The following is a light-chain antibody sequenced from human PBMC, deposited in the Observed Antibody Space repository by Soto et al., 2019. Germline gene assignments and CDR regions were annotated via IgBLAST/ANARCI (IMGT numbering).Light chain of an antibody. J-gene: IGKJ1*01. V-gene: IGKV3-20*01. CDR2: GTS. CDR1: QSVSSSF. CDR3: QQYGSSTWT. Sequence: EIVLTQSPGTLSLSPGGRATLSCRASQSVSSSFLAWYQRKPGQAPSLLIYGTSSRATGIPDRFSGSGSGTDFTLTISRLEPEDFAVYYCQQYGSSTWTFGQGTKVDIK.